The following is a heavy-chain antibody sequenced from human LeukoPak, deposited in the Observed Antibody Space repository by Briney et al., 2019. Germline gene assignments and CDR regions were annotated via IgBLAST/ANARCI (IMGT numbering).Heavy chain of an antibody. V-gene: IGHV3-30*18. Sequence: GGSLRLSCAASGFTFSSYGMHWVRQAPGKGLGWVAVIAYDGSNKYYADSVKGRFTISRDNSKNTLYLQMNSLRAEDTAVYYCAKPITAYGDYPNFFDYWGQGTLVNVSS. D-gene: IGHD4-17*01. CDR2: IAYDGSNK. CDR3: AKPITAYGDYPNFFDY. J-gene: IGHJ4*02. CDR1: GFTFSSYG.